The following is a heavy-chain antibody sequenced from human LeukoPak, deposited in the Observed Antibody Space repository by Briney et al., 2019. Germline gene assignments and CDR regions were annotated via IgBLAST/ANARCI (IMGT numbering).Heavy chain of an antibody. V-gene: IGHV3-30*02. CDR2: IRYDGSNK. J-gene: IGHJ4*02. CDR1: GFTFSIYG. D-gene: IGHD3-22*01. CDR3: AKEKKYCYDGSGYPGYDY. Sequence: GGSLRLSCIASGFTFSIYGMHWVRQAPGKGLEWVAFIRYDGSNKYYADSVKGRFTISRDNSKNTLYLQMNSLRVEDTAVYYCAKEKKYCYDGSGYPGYDYWGQGTLVTVSS.